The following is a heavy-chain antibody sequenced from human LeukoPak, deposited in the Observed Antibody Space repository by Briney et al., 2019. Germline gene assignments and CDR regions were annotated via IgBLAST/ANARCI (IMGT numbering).Heavy chain of an antibody. J-gene: IGHJ3*02. D-gene: IGHD3-22*01. V-gene: IGHV3-23*01. CDR3: AKGAFFYYDRPNAFDI. Sequence: PGGSLRLSCTVSGFTVSSNSMSWVRQAPGKGLEWVSGISGSGGSTYYADSVKGRFTISRDNSKNTLYLQMNSLRAEDTAVYYCAKGAFFYYDRPNAFDIWGQGTMVTVSS. CDR2: ISGSGGST. CDR1: GFTVSSNS.